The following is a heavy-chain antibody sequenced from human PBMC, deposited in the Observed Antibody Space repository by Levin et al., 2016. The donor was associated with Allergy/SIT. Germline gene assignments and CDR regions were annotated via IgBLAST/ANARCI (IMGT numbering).Heavy chain of an antibody. J-gene: IGHJ3*02. Sequence: VRQAPGKGLEWVSSISSSSSYIYYADSVKGRFTISRDNAKSSLYLQMNSLRAEDTAVYYCAREITYYYDSSGRLWAFDIWGRRDEWSPSPQ. D-gene: IGHD3-22*01. CDR2: ISSSSSYI. CDR3: AREITYYYDSSGRLWAFDI. V-gene: IGHV3-21*01.